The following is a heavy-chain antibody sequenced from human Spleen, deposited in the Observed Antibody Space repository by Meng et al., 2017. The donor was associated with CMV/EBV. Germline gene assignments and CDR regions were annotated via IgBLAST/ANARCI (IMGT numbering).Heavy chain of an antibody. Sequence: GESLKISCAASGFTFSYYSVNWVRQAPGKGLEWVSSISSSSDYIYYADSVKGRFTISRDNSKNTLYLQMNSLRAEDTAVYYCAKSWDDSSGYYDYWGQGTLVTVSS. CDR1: GFTFSYYS. CDR3: AKSWDDSSGYYDY. CDR2: ISSSSDYI. J-gene: IGHJ4*02. V-gene: IGHV3-21*01. D-gene: IGHD3-22*01.